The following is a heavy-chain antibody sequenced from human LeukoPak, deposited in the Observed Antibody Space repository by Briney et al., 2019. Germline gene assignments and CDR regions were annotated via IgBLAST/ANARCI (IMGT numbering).Heavy chain of an antibody. D-gene: IGHD5-18*01. CDR3: AKFPGYSYGYGAFDI. J-gene: IGHJ3*02. CDR2: ISGSGDTT. CDR1: GFTFSSYT. V-gene: IGHV3-23*01. Sequence: GGSLRLSCAASGFTFSSYTMTWVRQAPGEGLEWVSGISGSGDTTYYADSVKGRFTISRDNSKNTLYLQMNSLRAEDTAVYYCAKFPGYSYGYGAFDIWGQGTMVTVSS.